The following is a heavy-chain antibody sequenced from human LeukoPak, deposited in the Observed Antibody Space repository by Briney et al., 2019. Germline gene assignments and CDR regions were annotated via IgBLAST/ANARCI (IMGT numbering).Heavy chain of an antibody. V-gene: IGHV1-69*13. Sequence: ASVKVSCKASGGTFSSYAISWVRQAPGQGLEWMGGIIPIFGTADYAQKFQGRVTITADESTSTAYMELSSLRSEDTAVYYCASPGIVVVTAAGAFDIWGQGTMVTVSS. D-gene: IGHD2-21*02. CDR3: ASPGIVVVTAAGAFDI. J-gene: IGHJ3*02. CDR1: GGTFSSYA. CDR2: IIPIFGTA.